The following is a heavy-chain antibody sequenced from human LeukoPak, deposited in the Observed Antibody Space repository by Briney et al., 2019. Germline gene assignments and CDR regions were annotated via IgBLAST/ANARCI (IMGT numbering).Heavy chain of an antibody. CDR1: GFTFSSYE. J-gene: IGHJ3*02. V-gene: IGHV3-48*03. Sequence: GGSLRLSCAASGFTFSSYEMNWVRQAPGMGLEWVSYISSSGSTIYYADSVKGRFTISRDNAKNSLYLQMNSLRAEDTAVYYCARGVRKQQPVAAFDIWGQGTMVTVSS. CDR2: ISSSGSTI. D-gene: IGHD6-13*01. CDR3: ARGVRKQQPVAAFDI.